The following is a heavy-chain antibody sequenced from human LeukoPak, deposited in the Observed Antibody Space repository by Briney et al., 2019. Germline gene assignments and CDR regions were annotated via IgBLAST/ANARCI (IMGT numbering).Heavy chain of an antibody. CDR3: ARDDSKPHYYDSSGYPDY. CDR2: ISYDGSNK. CDR1: GFTFSSYA. J-gene: IGHJ4*02. D-gene: IGHD3-22*01. V-gene: IGHV3-30*04. Sequence: PGGSLRLSCAASGFTFSSYAMHWVRQASGKGLEWVAVISYDGSNKYYADSVKGRFTISRDNSKNTLYLQMNSLRAEDTAVYYCARDDSKPHYYDSSGYPDYWGQGTLVTVSS.